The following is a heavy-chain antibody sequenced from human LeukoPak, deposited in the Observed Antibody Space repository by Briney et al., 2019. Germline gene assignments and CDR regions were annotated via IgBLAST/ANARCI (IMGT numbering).Heavy chain of an antibody. V-gene: IGHV3-30*02. J-gene: IGHJ4*02. Sequence: GGSLRLSCAASGFTFSSYGMHWVRQAPGKGLEWVAFIRYDGSNKYYADSVKGRFTISRDNSKNTSYLQMNSLRAEDTAVYYCAKSPRYCSSTSCSHALYYFDYWGQGTLVTVSS. CDR2: IRYDGSNK. CDR1: GFTFSSYG. CDR3: AKSPRYCSSTSCSHALYYFDY. D-gene: IGHD2-2*01.